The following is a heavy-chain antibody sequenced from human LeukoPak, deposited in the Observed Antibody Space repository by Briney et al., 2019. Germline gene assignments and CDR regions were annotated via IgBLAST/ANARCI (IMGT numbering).Heavy chain of an antibody. V-gene: IGHV4-38-2*02. CDR3: ARAGLGIATKFDP. Sequence: PSETLSLTCTVSGYSISSGYYWGWIRQPPGKGLEWIGRIYSSGSTNYNPSLKSRVTISVNTSKNQFSLKLSSVTAADTAVYYCARAGLGIATKFDPWGQGTLVTVSS. J-gene: IGHJ5*02. D-gene: IGHD6-13*01. CDR2: IYSSGST. CDR1: GYSISSGYY.